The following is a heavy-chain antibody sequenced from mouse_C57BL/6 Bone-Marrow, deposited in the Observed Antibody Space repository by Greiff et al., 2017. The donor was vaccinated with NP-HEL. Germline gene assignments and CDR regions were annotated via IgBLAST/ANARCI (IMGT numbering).Heavy chain of an antibody. V-gene: IGHV5-4*01. CDR2: ISDGGSYT. CDR3: ARDKSDDYDDKDAMDY. J-gene: IGHJ4*01. D-gene: IGHD2-4*01. CDR1: GFTFSSYA. Sequence: EVMLVESGGGLVKPGGSLKLSCAASGFTFSSYAMSWVRQTPEKRLEWVATISDGGSYTYYPDNVKGRFTISRDNAKNNLYLQMSHLKSEDTAMYYCARDKSDDYDDKDAMDYWGQGTSVTVSS.